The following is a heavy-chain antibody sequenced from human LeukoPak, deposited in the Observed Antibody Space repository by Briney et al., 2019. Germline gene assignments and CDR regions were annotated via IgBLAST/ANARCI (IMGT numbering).Heavy chain of an antibody. D-gene: IGHD3-9*01. Sequence: ASVKVSCKAFGYTFTGYYMHWVRQPPGQGLEWMGWINPKSGDTKYAQKFQGRVTLTRDTSISTAYMELSRLRSDDTAVYYCARHPILYYDILTGYGFDYWGQGTLVTVSS. CDR2: INPKSGDT. CDR1: GYTFTGYY. J-gene: IGHJ4*02. CDR3: ARHPILYYDILTGYGFDY. V-gene: IGHV1-2*02.